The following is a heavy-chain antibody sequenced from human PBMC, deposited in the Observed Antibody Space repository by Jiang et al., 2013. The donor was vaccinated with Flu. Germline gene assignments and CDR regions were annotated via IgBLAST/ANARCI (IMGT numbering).Heavy chain of an antibody. CDR1: GDASTSYA. D-gene: IGHD5-24*01. V-gene: IGHV1-69*06. CDR2: IIPMFDTA. J-gene: IGHJ4*02. CDR3: ANGDGFNYFDI. Sequence: SGAEVKKPGSSVKVSCEASGDASTSYAIAWVRQAPGQRLEWVGGIIPMFDTAEYAQKFQDRVTITADKSTNTVYMELNSLRSDDTAVYYCANGDGFNYFDIWGQGTLVTVSS.